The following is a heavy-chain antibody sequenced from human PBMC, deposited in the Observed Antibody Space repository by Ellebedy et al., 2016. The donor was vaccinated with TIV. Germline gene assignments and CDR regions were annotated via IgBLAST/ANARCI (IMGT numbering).Heavy chain of an antibody. CDR3: VREMYCGSDGCHSYFDL. V-gene: IGHV3-23*01. D-gene: IGHD2-21*01. J-gene: IGHJ5*02. Sequence: PGGSLRLSCAASGFTFSSYAMSWVRQAPGKGLEWVSTITGGGDNTYYADSVKGRFTISRDNSKNTLYLQMNSLRAEDTAIYYCVREMYCGSDGCHSYFDLWGQGTLVTVSS. CDR2: ITGGGDNT. CDR1: GFTFSSYA.